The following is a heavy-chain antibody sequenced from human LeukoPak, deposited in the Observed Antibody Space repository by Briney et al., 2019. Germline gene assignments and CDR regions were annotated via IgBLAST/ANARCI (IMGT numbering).Heavy chain of an antibody. CDR3: ARVGGDYDVGTYAFDI. Sequence: GGSLRLSCAASGFTFDDYAMHWVRQAPGKGLEWVSGISWNSGSIGYADSVKGRFTISRDNAKNSLYLQMNSLRAEDTAVYYCARVGGDYDVGTYAFDIWGQGTMVTVSS. V-gene: IGHV3-9*01. CDR1: GFTFDDYA. D-gene: IGHD4-17*01. J-gene: IGHJ3*02. CDR2: ISWNSGSI.